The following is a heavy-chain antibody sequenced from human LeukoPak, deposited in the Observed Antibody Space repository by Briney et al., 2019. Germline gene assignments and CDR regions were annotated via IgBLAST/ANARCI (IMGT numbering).Heavy chain of an antibody. CDR1: GFTFSTYG. CDR2: IGPSGAAT. CDR3: AQDLAWGAFHC. Sequence: GGTLSLSCAASGFTFSTYGNSWVRQAPGKGLEWILDIGPSGAATYYGGSVKGRFTISRDNSKNTVYVQISSLRTEDTAVYYCAQDLAWGAFHCWGRGSVVTVSS. D-gene: IGHD7-27*01. V-gene: IGHV3-23*01. J-gene: IGHJ4*02.